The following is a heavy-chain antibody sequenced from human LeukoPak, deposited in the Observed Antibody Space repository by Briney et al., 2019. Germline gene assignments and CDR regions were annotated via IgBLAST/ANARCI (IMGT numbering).Heavy chain of an antibody. J-gene: IGHJ4*02. Sequence: PGGSLRLSCAASGFSLSGYWMTWVRQAPGKGLEWVANINRDGSQKNHVDSVKGRFTISRDSAKNSLSLQMNSLRAEDTALYYCARGILTGLDYFDYWGQGTLVTVSS. CDR2: INRDGSQK. CDR1: GFSLSGYW. V-gene: IGHV3-7*01. D-gene: IGHD3-9*01. CDR3: ARGILTGLDYFDY.